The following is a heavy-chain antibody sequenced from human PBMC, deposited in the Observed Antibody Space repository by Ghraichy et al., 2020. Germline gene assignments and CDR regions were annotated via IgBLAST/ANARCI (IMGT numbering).Heavy chain of an antibody. V-gene: IGHV6-1*01. Sequence: SQTLSLTCAISGDSVSSHSAAWNWIRQSPSRGLEWLGRTYYRSKWFNDYAVSVKSRITINPDTSKNHFSLQLNSVTPEDTAVYFCARAWSIGSPRAFDIWGQGTMVTVSS. CDR1: GDSVSSHSAA. D-gene: IGHD3-10*01. J-gene: IGHJ3*02. CDR2: TYYRSKWFN. CDR3: ARAWSIGSPRAFDI.